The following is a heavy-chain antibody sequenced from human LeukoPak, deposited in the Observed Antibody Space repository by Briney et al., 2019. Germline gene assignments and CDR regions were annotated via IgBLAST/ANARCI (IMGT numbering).Heavy chain of an antibody. CDR3: ARLLWFGELLYEGYYFDY. D-gene: IGHD3-10*01. CDR1: GASISSGGYY. J-gene: IGHJ4*02. V-gene: IGHV4-31*03. CDR2: IYYSGNT. Sequence: SETLSLTCTVSGASISSGGYYWSWIRRHPGKGLECIGYIYYSGNTYYNPSLKSRITIAVDTSKNQFSLKLSSVTAADTAVYYCARLLWFGELLYEGYYFDYWGQGTLVTVSS.